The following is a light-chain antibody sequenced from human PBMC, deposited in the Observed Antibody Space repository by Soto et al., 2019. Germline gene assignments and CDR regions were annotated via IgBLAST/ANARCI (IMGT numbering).Light chain of an antibody. V-gene: IGLV2-14*01. CDR1: SSEVGGYNY. CDR3: TSYTSSSTVL. J-gene: IGLJ3*02. Sequence: QSVLTQPASVSGSPGQSITISCTGTSSEVGGYNYVSWYQQHPGKAPKLMIYDVSNRPSGISNRFSGSKSGNTASLTIFGLQAEDEADYYCTSYTSSSTVLFGGGTKLTVL. CDR2: DVS.